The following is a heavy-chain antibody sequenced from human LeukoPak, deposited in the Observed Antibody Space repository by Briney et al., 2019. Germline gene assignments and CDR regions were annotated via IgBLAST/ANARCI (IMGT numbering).Heavy chain of an antibody. V-gene: IGHV1-18*01. D-gene: IGHD2-2*01. CDR1: GYTFTTYS. Sequence: ASVKVSCKASGYTFTTYSLAWVRQAPGQSLEWMGWISVNNGGTNYTQSFQDRVTLTRDTSTNTAYLELRSLRSDDTAIIYCATATQPRGYFLHWGQGTLVTVSS. CDR2: ISVNNGGT. J-gene: IGHJ1*01. CDR3: ATATQPRGYFLH.